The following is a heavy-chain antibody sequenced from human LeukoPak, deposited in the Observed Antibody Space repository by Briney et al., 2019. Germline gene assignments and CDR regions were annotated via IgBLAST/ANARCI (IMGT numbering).Heavy chain of an antibody. J-gene: IGHJ5*02. CDR2: INHSGST. Sequence: ETLSLTCAVYGGSFSGYYWSWIRQPPGKGLEWIGEINHSGSTNYNPSLKSRVTISVDTSKNQFSLKLSSVTAADTAVYYCARVRAITMARGKCFDPWGQGTLVTVSS. CDR3: ARVRAITMARGKCFDP. D-gene: IGHD3-10*01. V-gene: IGHV4-34*01. CDR1: GGSFSGYY.